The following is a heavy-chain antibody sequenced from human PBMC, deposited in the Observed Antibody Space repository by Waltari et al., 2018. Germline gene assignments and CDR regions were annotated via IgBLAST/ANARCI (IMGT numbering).Heavy chain of an antibody. V-gene: IGHV4-34*02. CDR3: ARVFGYYYYYMDV. Sequence: QVQLQQWGAGLLKPSETLSLTCDVSGGSLSGYHWTWIRQPPGKGLEWIGEINDSGRTTDNPSLESRVHVSIDTANNQFSLRVRSVTAADTAVYYCARVFGYYYYYMDVWGKGTTVTISS. D-gene: IGHD3-3*01. J-gene: IGHJ6*03. CDR1: GGSLSGYH. CDR2: INDSGRT.